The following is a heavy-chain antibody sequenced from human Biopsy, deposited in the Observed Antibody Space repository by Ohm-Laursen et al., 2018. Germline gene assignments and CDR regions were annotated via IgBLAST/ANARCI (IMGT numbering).Heavy chain of an antibody. V-gene: IGHV3-33*01. D-gene: IGHD6-25*01. CDR2: IWYDGSRQ. CDR1: GFTFSSYG. Sequence: SLRLSCVASGFTFSSYGMHWVRQAPGKGLEWVAVIWYDGSRQYYADSVKGRFTISRDNSKNTLYLQMNSLRAEDTAVYYCARDGAAGYGLDVWGQGTTVTVSS. J-gene: IGHJ6*02. CDR3: ARDGAAGYGLDV.